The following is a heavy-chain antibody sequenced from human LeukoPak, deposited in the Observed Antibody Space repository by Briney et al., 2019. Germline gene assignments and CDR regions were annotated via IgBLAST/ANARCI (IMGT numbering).Heavy chain of an antibody. Sequence: ASVKVSCKASGYTFTGYYMHWVRQAPGQGLEWMGRINPNSGGTNYAQKFQGRVTMTRDTSISTAYMELSRLRSDDTAVYYCLIGCNGGSCYEQPDYWGQGTLVTVSS. CDR2: INPNSGGT. V-gene: IGHV1-2*06. J-gene: IGHJ4*02. CDR3: LIGCNGGSCYEQPDY. CDR1: GYTFTGYY. D-gene: IGHD2-15*01.